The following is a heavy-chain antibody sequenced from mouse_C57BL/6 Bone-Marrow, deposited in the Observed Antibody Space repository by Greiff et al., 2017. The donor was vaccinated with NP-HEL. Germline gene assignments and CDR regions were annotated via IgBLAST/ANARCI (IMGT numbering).Heavy chain of an antibody. Sequence: VQLQQSGAELVRPGTSVKMSCKASGYSFTNYWIGWAKQRPGHGLEWIGDIYPGGGYTNYNEKFKGKATLTADKSSSTAYMQFSSLTSEDSAIYYCAREGRRTGYFDVWGTGTTVTVSS. V-gene: IGHV1-63*01. J-gene: IGHJ1*03. CDR3: AREGRRTGYFDV. CDR2: IYPGGGYT. CDR1: GYSFTNYW. D-gene: IGHD3-3*01.